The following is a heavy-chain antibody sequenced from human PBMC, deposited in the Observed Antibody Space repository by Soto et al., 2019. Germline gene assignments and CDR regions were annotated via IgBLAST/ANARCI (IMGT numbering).Heavy chain of an antibody. D-gene: IGHD3-16*01. J-gene: IGHJ4*02. CDR1: GFTFSDSA. V-gene: IGHV3-23*05. Sequence: EVQLLQAGGALGQPGGSLRLSCAASGFTFSDSAMSWVRLAPGTGLEWVSTINPTGSNTHYADSAKGRFSISRDNSRNTVDLQMNSLRAADTALYYCVSWVSDHFDYWGQGTPVTVSS. CDR3: VSWVSDHFDY. CDR2: INPTGSNT.